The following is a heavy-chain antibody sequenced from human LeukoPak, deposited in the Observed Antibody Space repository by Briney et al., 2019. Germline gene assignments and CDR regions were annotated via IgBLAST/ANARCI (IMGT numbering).Heavy chain of an antibody. CDR1: GFTFGDYA. Sequence: GGSLRLSCTASGFTFGDYAMSWVRQAPGKGLEWVGFIRSKAYGGTTEYAASVKGRFTISRDDSKSIAYLQMNGLKTEDTAVYYCTRGSPYIAAPTRVDYWGQGTLVTVSS. CDR2: IRSKAYGGTT. D-gene: IGHD6-6*01. CDR3: TRGSPYIAAPTRVDY. V-gene: IGHV3-49*04. J-gene: IGHJ4*02.